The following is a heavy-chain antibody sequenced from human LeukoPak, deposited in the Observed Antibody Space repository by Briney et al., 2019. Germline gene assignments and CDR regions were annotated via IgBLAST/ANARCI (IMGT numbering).Heavy chain of an antibody. CDR1: GFTFSSYG. D-gene: IGHD6-13*01. CDR2: IRYDGSNK. CDR3: AKGVAAAGTNYYYVDV. Sequence: PGGSLRLSCAASGFTFSSYGMHWVRQAPGKGLEWVAFIRYDGSNKYYADSVKGRFTISRDNSKNTLYLQMNSLRAEDTAVYYCAKGVAAAGTNYYYVDVWGKGTTVTISS. J-gene: IGHJ6*03. V-gene: IGHV3-30*02.